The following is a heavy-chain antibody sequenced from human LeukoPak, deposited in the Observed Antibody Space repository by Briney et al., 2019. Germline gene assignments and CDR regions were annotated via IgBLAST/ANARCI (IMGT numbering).Heavy chain of an antibody. CDR3: ARQYSSSWYYFDY. CDR1: GFTFSSYS. D-gene: IGHD6-13*01. J-gene: IGHJ4*02. V-gene: IGHV3-21*01. Sequence: GGSLRFSCAASGFTFSSYSMNWVRQAPGKGLEWVSSISSSSSYIFYSDSVKGRFTISRDNAKNSLYLQMNSLRAEDTAVYYCARQYSSSWYYFDYWGQGTLVTVSS. CDR2: ISSSSSYI.